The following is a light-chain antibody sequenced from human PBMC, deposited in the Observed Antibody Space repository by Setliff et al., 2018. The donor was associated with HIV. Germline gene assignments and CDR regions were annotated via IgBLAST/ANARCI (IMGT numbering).Light chain of an antibody. CDR2: KDN. J-gene: IGLJ1*01. V-gene: IGLV2-23*01. CDR1: NNNLGSYNL. Sequence: QSVLTQPPSASGSPGQSVTISCTGSNNNLGSYNLVSWYQQLPGKAPKLLIYKDNKRPSGISNRFSGSKSGYTASLTISGLQADDEADYYCCSFAGSNIPYVFGTGTKVTVL. CDR3: CSFAGSNIPYV.